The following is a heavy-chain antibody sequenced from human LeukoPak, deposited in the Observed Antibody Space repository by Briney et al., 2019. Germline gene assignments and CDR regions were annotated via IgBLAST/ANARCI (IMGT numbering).Heavy chain of an antibody. D-gene: IGHD2-2*01. CDR1: GYTFTSYD. CDR3: ASVVVVPALADDAFDI. J-gene: IGHJ3*02. CDR2: MNPNSGNT. V-gene: IGHV1-8*01. Sequence: ASVKVSCKASGYTFTSYDINWVRQATGQGLEWMGWMNPNSGNTGYAQEFQGRVTMTRNTSISTAYMELSSLRSEDTAVYYCASVVVVPALADDAFDIWGQGTMVTVSS.